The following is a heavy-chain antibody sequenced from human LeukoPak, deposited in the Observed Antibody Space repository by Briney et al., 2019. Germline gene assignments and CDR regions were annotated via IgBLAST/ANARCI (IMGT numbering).Heavy chain of an antibody. CDR1: GYTFTSYG. CDR3: ARYYYDSSGYDY. Sequence: ASVTVSCTASGYTFTSYGISWVRQATGQGLEWMGWMNPNSGNTGYAQKFQGRVTMTRNTSISTAYMELSSLRSEDTAVYYCARYYYDSSGYDYWGQGTLVTVSS. V-gene: IGHV1-8*02. D-gene: IGHD3-22*01. J-gene: IGHJ4*02. CDR2: MNPNSGNT.